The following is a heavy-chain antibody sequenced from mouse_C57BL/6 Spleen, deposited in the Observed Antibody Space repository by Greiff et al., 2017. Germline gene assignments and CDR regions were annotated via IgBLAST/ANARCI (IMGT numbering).Heavy chain of an antibody. V-gene: IGHV5-4*01. J-gene: IGHJ3*01. CDR1: GFTFSSYA. CDR2: ISDGGSYT. Sequence: EVLLVESGGGLVKPGGSLKLSCAASGFTFSSYAMPWVRQTPEQRLEWVATISDGGSYTYYTDNVKGRFTISRDNAKNNLYLQMSQLRSEDTAMYYCARGGAGSSCGFAYWGQGTLVTVSA. CDR3: ARGGAGSSCGFAY. D-gene: IGHD1-1*01.